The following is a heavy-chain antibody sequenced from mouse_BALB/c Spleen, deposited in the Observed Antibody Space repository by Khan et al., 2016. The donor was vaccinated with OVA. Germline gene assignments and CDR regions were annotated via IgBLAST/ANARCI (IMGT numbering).Heavy chain of an antibody. D-gene: IGHD1-1*01. CDR1: GYTFTSFY. Sequence: QVQLQQSGAELVKPGASVKLSCKASGYTFTSFYMYWVKQRPGQGLEGVGEINPSNGGTNFNEKFKSKATLTVDKSSSTAYMQLSSLTSEDSAVYYGTRGGYGSHFDYWGQGTLVTVS. CDR3: TRGGYGSHFDY. J-gene: IGHJ3*01. V-gene: IGHV1S81*02. CDR2: INPSNGGT.